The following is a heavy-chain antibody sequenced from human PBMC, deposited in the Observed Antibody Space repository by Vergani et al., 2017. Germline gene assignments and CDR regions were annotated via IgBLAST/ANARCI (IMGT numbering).Heavy chain of an antibody. D-gene: IGHD3-10*01. CDR1: GFTFSGSA. J-gene: IGHJ4*02. CDR3: TRELVGYGSGSYYNV. V-gene: IGHV3-73*01. CDR2: IRSKANSYAT. Sequence: EVQLVESGGGLVQPGGSLRLSCAASGFTFSGSAMHWVRQASGKGLEWVGRIRSKANSYATAYAASVKGRFTISRDDSKNTAYLQMNSLKTEDTAVYYCTRELVGYGSGSYYNVWGQGTLVTVSS.